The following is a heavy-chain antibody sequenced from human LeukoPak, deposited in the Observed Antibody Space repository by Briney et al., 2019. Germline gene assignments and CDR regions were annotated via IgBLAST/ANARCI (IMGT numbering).Heavy chain of an antibody. CDR1: GFTFSNAW. CDR2: IYYSGSS. J-gene: IGHJ6*03. V-gene: IGHV4-59*01. CDR3: ARVPRSYYYYYYMDV. Sequence: PGGSLRLSCAASGFTFSNAWMSWVRQAPGKGLEWLGYIYYSGSSNYNPSLKSRVTISADTSKNQFSLKLSSVTAADTAVYYCARVPRSYYYYYYMDVWGKGTTVTVSS.